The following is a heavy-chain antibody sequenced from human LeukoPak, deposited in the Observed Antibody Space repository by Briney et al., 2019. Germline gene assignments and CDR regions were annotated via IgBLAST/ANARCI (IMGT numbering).Heavy chain of an antibody. CDR2: ISAYNGNT. Sequence: ASVKVSCKASGYTFTSYGISWVRQAPGQGLEWMGWISAYNGNTNYAQKLQGRVTMTTDTSTSTAYMELRSLRSDDTAVYYCARDLSSSGYYSPPPADAFDIWGQGTMVTVSS. V-gene: IGHV1-18*01. CDR3: ARDLSSSGYYSPPPADAFDI. CDR1: GYTFTSYG. J-gene: IGHJ3*02. D-gene: IGHD3-22*01.